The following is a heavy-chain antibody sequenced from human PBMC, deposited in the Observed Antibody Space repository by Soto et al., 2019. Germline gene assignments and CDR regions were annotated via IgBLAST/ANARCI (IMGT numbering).Heavy chain of an antibody. D-gene: IGHD4-17*01. J-gene: IGHJ4*02. CDR3: ARTLYGDNVDY. V-gene: IGHV1-8*01. Sequence: ASVKACCKASGYTFNSYDINWVQQATGQGLEWMGWMNPNSGNTGYAQKFQGRVTMTRNTSISTAYMELSSLRSEDTAVYYCARTLYGDNVDYWGQGTLVTVSS. CDR1: GYTFNSYD. CDR2: MNPNSGNT.